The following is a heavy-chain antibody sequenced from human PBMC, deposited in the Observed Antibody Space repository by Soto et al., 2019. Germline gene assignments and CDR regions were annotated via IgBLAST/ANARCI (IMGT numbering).Heavy chain of an antibody. CDR3: ANRHLN. CDR1: GFTFSSYY. Sequence: EVQMVGSGGGLVQPGGSLRLSCAASGFTFSSYYMMWVRQAPGKGLEWVANIKQDGSERHYVDSVKGRFTISRDNAKNSLYLQMNSLRVEDTAVYYCANRHLNWGQGTLVTVSS. CDR2: IKQDGSER. J-gene: IGHJ4*02. V-gene: IGHV3-7*01.